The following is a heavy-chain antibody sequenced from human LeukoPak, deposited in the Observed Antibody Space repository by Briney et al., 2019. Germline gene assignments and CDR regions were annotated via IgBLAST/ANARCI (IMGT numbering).Heavy chain of an antibody. V-gene: IGHV4-38-2*01. D-gene: IGHD4-17*01. CDR1: GYSISSGYY. Sequence: SETLSLTCAVSGYSISSGYYWGWIRPPPGKGLEWIRSIYHSGSTYYNPSLKSRVTISVDTSKNQFSLKLSSVTAADTAVYYCARHEGGAVTANTDYWGQGTLVTVSS. J-gene: IGHJ4*02. CDR3: ARHEGGAVTANTDY. CDR2: IYHSGST.